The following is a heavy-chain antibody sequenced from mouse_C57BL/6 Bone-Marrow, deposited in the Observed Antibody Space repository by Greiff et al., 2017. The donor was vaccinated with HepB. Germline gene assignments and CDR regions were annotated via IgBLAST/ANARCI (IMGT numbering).Heavy chain of an antibody. J-gene: IGHJ4*01. CDR2: IDPENGDT. V-gene: IGHV14-4*01. D-gene: IGHD1-1*01. CDR1: GFNIKDDY. CDR3: TTGLLYYAMDY. Sequence: VQLQQSGAELVRPGASVKLSCTASGFNIKDDYMHWVKQRPEQGLEWIGWIDPENGDTEYASKFQGKATITADTSSNTAYLQLSSLTSEDTAVYYFTTGLLYYAMDYWGQGTSVTVSS.